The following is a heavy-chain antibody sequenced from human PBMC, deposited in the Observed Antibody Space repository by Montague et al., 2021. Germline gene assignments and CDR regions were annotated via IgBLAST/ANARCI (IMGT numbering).Heavy chain of an antibody. CDR1: DFTFSTYA. J-gene: IGHJ4*02. CDR3: AREVAPGSGSNSVDY. D-gene: IGHD3-10*01. Sequence: SLRLSCAASDFTFSTYAMHWVRQAPGKGLEWVAVIWYDGSNKFYADSVKGRFTISRDNSKSTLYLQMNNLRAEDTAMYYCAREVAPGSGSNSVDYWGQGTLVTVPS. CDR2: IWYDGSNK. V-gene: IGHV3-33*01.